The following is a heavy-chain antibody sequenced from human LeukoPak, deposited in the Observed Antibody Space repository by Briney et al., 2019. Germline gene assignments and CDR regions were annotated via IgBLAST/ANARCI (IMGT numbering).Heavy chain of an antibody. D-gene: IGHD6-19*01. V-gene: IGHV5-51*01. CDR3: ARVPSSGWPYFFDY. CDR1: GFLFTSFW. Sequence: GESLKISCKGSGFLFTSFWIGWVRQMPGKGLEWMGIIYPGDSDTRYSPSFQGQVTISADKSISTAYLQWSSLKASDTVMYYCARVPSSGWPYFFDYWGQGTLVTVSS. J-gene: IGHJ4*02. CDR2: IYPGDSDT.